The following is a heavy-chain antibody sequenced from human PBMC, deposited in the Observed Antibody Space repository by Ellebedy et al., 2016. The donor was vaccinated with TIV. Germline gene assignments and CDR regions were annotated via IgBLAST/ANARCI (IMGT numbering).Heavy chain of an antibody. Sequence: GESLKISCAASGFTFSSYSMNWVRQAPGKGLEWVSSISSSSSYIYYADSVKGRFTISRDNAKNSLYLQMNSLRAEDTAVYYCAAGYSGGLYGIDYWGQGTLVTVSS. CDR3: AAGYSGGLYGIDY. D-gene: IGHD6-19*01. J-gene: IGHJ4*02. CDR1: GFTFSSYS. CDR2: ISSSSSYI. V-gene: IGHV3-21*01.